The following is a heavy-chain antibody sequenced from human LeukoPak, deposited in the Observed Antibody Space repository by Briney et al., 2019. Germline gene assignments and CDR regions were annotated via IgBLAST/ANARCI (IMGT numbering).Heavy chain of an antibody. V-gene: IGHV4-31*03. CDR3: ARADNWNAFEY. D-gene: IGHD1-1*01. Sequence: PSETLSLTCTVSGVSISSGGYFWSWIRQHPGKGLEWVGYISNSGSTSSNPSLKSRVTLSVDTSKNQFSLKLSSVTAADTAVYYCARADNWNAFEYWGQGTLVPVSS. J-gene: IGHJ4*02. CDR2: ISNSGST. CDR1: GVSISSGGYF.